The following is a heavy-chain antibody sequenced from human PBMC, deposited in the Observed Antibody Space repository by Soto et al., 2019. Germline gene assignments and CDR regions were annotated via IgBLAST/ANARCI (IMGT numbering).Heavy chain of an antibody. D-gene: IGHD6-19*01. V-gene: IGHV1-69*06. CDR2: INPIFGTP. Sequence: VASVKVSCKASGGTFSSYAISWVRQAPGQGLEWMGGINPIFGTPHYAQKYQGRVTITADTFTNTAYMELSSLRSEDTAVYYCARVGIAVAGTYYYYYGMDVWGQGTTVTVSS. CDR1: GGTFSSYA. CDR3: ARVGIAVAGTYYYYYGMDV. J-gene: IGHJ6*02.